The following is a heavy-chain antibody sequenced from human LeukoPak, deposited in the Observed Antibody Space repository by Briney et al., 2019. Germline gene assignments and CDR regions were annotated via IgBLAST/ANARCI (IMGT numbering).Heavy chain of an antibody. CDR3: AKAAAGTGSFDP. D-gene: IGHD6-13*01. V-gene: IGHV1-69*05. Sequence: ASVKVSCKASGGTFSSYAISWVRQAPGQGLEWMGGIIPIFGTANYAQKFQGRVTITTDESTSTAYTELSSLRSEDTAVYYCAKAAAGTGSFDPWGQGTLVTVSS. J-gene: IGHJ5*02. CDR1: GGTFSSYA. CDR2: IIPIFGTA.